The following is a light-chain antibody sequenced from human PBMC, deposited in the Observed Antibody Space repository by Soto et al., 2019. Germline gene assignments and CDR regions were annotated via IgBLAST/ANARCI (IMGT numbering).Light chain of an antibody. CDR2: EGS. CDR1: SSDVGSYNL. Sequence: QSVLTQPASVSGSPGQSITISCTGTSSDVGSYNLVSWYQQHPGKAPKLMIYEGSKRPSGVSNRFSGSKSGNTPSLTISGLQAEDEADYYCCSYAGSSTLVVFGGGTKLTVL. CDR3: CSYAGSSTLVV. J-gene: IGLJ2*01. V-gene: IGLV2-23*01.